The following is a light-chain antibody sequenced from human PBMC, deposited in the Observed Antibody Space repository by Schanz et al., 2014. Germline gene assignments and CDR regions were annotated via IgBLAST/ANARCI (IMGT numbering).Light chain of an antibody. Sequence: QSALTQPVSVSGSPGQSITISCTGTSSDVGAYNFVYWYQQHPGKAPKVMIYEVSNRPSGVSNRFSGSKSGNTASLTISGLQAEDEADYYCSSYTSSSTVVFGGGTKLTVL. J-gene: IGLJ2*01. CDR1: SSDVGAYNF. CDR3: SSYTSSSTVV. V-gene: IGLV2-14*03. CDR2: EVS.